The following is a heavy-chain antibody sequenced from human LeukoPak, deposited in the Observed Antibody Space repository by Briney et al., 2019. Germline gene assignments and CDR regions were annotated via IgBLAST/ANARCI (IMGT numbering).Heavy chain of an antibody. Sequence: GSLRLSCAASGFTFSSYEMNWVRQAPGKGLEWVSYISSNVSPIFYADSVKGRFTISRDNAKNSLSLLMNSLRAEDTAVYYCARDGGWGILDWGQGTLVTV. CDR2: ISSNVSPI. CDR3: ARDGGWGILD. J-gene: IGHJ4*02. CDR1: GFTFSSYE. D-gene: IGHD3-10*01. V-gene: IGHV3-48*03.